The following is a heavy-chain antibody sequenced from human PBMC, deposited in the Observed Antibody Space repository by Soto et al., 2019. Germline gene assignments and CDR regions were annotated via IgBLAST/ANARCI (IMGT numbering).Heavy chain of an antibody. J-gene: IGHJ5*02. V-gene: IGHV1-18*01. Sequence: ASVKVSCKASGYTFASYAISWLRQSPGQGLEWMGWISAYNGNTNYAQKLQGRVTMTTDTSTSTAYMELRSLRSDDTAVYYCARDRRVSIAAAGRGFEPWGQGTLVTVSS. CDR1: GYTFASYA. CDR3: ARDRRVSIAAAGRGFEP. CDR2: ISAYNGNT. D-gene: IGHD6-13*01.